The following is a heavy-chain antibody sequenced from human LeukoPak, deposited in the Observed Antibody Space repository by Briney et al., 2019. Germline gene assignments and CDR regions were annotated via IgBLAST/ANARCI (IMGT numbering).Heavy chain of an antibody. J-gene: IGHJ3*02. V-gene: IGHV3-23*01. Sequence: GGSLRLSCGVSGLIFGSYAMSWVRQAPGKGLEWVSSISGSGETTYYADSVKGRFTISRDNSKNTLYLQMNSLRAEDTAVYYCARVQGETLPTNAFDIWGQGTMVTVSS. D-gene: IGHD5-12*01. CDR2: ISGSGETT. CDR1: GLIFGSYA. CDR3: ARVQGETLPTNAFDI.